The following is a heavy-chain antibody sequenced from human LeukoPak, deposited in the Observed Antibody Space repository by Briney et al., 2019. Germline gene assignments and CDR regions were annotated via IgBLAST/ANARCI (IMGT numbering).Heavy chain of an antibody. CDR3: AREASLYCSGNNCYWAFDL. CDR1: GFTFSNYW. D-gene: IGHD2-2*01. CDR2: LKQDESKR. Sequence: GGSLRLSCAASGFTFSNYWMSWVRHAPGQGLEWVANLKQDESKRYYVGSVKGRFTISRDTAQNSLYLQLNSLRAEDTAVYYCAREASLYCSGNNCYWAFDLWGQGTLVTVSS. V-gene: IGHV3-7*01. J-gene: IGHJ5*02.